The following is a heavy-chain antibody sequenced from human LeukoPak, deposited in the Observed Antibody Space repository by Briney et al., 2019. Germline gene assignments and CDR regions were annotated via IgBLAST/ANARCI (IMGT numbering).Heavy chain of an antibody. CDR3: AGDLDFASGYYLHY. Sequence: SQTLSLTCAISGASTSSRGYYWTWVRQHSGKGLEWIGYIYHTGTTYYNPSLRSRITISMGTSKNQFSLKMTSMTAADTAVYCCAGDLDFASGYYLHYWGQGSLVTVSS. J-gene: IGHJ4*02. D-gene: IGHD3-22*01. CDR2: IYHTGTT. CDR1: GASTSSRGYY. V-gene: IGHV4-31*11.